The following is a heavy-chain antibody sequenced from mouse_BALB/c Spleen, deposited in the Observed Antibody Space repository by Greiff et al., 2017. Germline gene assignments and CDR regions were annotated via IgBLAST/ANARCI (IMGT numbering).Heavy chain of an antibody. Sequence: QVQLKESGAELAKPGASVKMSCKASGYTFTSYWMHWVKQRPGQGLEWIGYINPSTGYTEYNQKFKDKATLTADKSSSTAYMQLSSLTSEDSAVYYCATYYRYDEWFAYWGQGTLVTVSA. CDR3: ATYYRYDEWFAY. V-gene: IGHV1-7*01. CDR1: GYTFTSYW. D-gene: IGHD2-14*01. CDR2: INPSTGYT. J-gene: IGHJ3*01.